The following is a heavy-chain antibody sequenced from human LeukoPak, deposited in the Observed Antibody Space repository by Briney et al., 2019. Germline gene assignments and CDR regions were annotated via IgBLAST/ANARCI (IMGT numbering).Heavy chain of an antibody. V-gene: IGHV3-7*01. D-gene: IGHD4/OR15-4a*01. CDR2: IKQDGSEK. Sequence: TGGSLRLSCAASGFTFTGYWMNWVRQAPGKGLERVANIKQDGSEKYYVDSVKGRFTISRDNSKNTLYLQMGSLRAEDMAVYYCARDVSRGDDYGLFDYWGQGTLVTVSS. CDR1: GFTFTGYW. J-gene: IGHJ4*02. CDR3: ARDVSRGDDYGLFDY.